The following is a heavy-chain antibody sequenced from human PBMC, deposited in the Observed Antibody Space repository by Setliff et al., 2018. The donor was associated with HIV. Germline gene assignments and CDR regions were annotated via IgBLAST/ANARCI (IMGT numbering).Heavy chain of an antibody. CDR3: AREGSSSSWFGP. CDR1: GFTFSSYA. Sequence: GGSLRLSCAASGFTFSSYAMNWVRQAPGKGLEWVSVIGGSGGSTYYADSVKGRFTISRDNSKNTVFLQMNSLRAEDTAVYYCAREGSSSSWFGPWGQGTLVTVSS. D-gene: IGHD6-6*01. V-gene: IGHV3-23*01. J-gene: IGHJ5*02. CDR2: IGGSGGST.